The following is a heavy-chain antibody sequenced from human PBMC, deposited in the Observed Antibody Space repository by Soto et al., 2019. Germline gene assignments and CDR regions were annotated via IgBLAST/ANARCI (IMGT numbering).Heavy chain of an antibody. D-gene: IGHD6-19*01. V-gene: IGHV4-38-2*01. CDR2: IYHSGST. J-gene: IGHJ4*02. Sequence: SGTLYTTWGSPGFPLCRVYHWGWSRQPPGKGLEWIGSIYHSGSTYYNPSLKSRVTISVDTSKNQFSLKLSSVTAADTAGYFCARSSRGCWEVWGQVPLLTVS. CDR1: GFPLCRVYH. CDR3: ARSSRGCWEV.